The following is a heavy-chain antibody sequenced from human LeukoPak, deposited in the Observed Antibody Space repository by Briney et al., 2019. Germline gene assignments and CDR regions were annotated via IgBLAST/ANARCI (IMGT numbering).Heavy chain of an antibody. CDR2: ISTSGST. D-gene: IGHD2-2*01. V-gene: IGHV4-61*02. J-gene: IGHJ2*01. CDR3: ARRCSSTNCFVWYFDS. CDR1: GGSISSGSYY. Sequence: SQTLSLTCTVSGGSISSGSYYWSWIRQPAGKGLEWIGRISTSGSTNYNPSLESRVTISVDTSKNQFSLKLSSVTAADTAVYYCARRCSSTNCFVWYFDSWGRGTLVTVSS.